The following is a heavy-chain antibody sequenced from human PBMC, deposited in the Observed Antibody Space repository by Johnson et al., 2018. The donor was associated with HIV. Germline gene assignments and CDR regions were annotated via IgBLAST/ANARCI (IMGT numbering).Heavy chain of an antibody. CDR1: GFTFDDYG. J-gene: IGHJ3*01. D-gene: IGHD6-13*01. CDR2: INWNGGNL. Sequence: VQVVESGGGVVRPGGSLRLSCAASGFTFDDYGMSWVRQVPGKGLEWVSGINWNGGNLGYADSVKGRFSISREKSKKSLYLQMNSLRPEDTALYYCARAFGSGGYTSSWYLGLGAFDLWCQGTMVTVSS. V-gene: IGHV3-20*04. CDR3: ARAFGSGGYTSSWYLGLGAFDL.